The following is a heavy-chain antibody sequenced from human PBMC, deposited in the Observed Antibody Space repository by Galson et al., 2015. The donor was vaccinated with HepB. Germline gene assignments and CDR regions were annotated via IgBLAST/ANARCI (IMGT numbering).Heavy chain of an antibody. V-gene: IGHV3-7*01. D-gene: IGHD5-12*01. Sequence: SLRLSCAASGFTFSSYWMSWVRQAPGKGLEWVANIKQDGSEKYYADSVKGRFTISRDNSKNTLYLQMNSLRAEDTAVYYCARDLGGSGYDYDYYYGMDVWGQGTTVTVSS. J-gene: IGHJ6*02. CDR3: ARDLGGSGYDYDYYYGMDV. CDR1: GFTFSSYW. CDR2: IKQDGSEK.